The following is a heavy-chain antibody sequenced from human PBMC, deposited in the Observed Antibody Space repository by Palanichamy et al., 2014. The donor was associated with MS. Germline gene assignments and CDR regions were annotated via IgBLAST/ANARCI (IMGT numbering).Heavy chain of an antibody. J-gene: IGHJ4*02. CDR3: ARVYNSNWIDLDY. V-gene: IGHV1-2*06. Sequence: IHWVRQAPGQGLEWMGRTNPNSGGTNYPQKFQGRVTLTRDTSINTAYMELSSLRSDDTAVYYCARVYNSNWIDLDYWGQGTLVTVSS. D-gene: IGHD1-1*01. CDR2: TNPNSGGT.